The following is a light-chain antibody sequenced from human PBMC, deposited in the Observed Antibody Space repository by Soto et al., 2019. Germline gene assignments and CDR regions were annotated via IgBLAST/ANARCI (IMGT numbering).Light chain of an antibody. Sequence: QSVLTQPASVSGSPGQSITISCTGTNSDVGGYNYVSWYQHHPGKAPKLMIYEVSNRPSGVSNRFSGSKSGNTASLTISGLQAEDEADYYCSSYTSSSTHVVFGGGTKLTVL. CDR3: SSYTSSSTHVV. CDR1: NSDVGGYNY. CDR2: EVS. J-gene: IGLJ2*01. V-gene: IGLV2-14*01.